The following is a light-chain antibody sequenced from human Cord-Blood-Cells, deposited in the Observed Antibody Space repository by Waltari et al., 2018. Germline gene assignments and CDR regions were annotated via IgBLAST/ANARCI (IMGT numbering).Light chain of an antibody. CDR3: QQYGSSPVS. Sequence: EIVLKQSPSTLSLPPGERATLSCRASQSVSSSYLAWYQQKPGQAPRLLIYGASSRATGIPDRFRGSGSGTDFTLTISRLEPEDFAVYYCQQYGSSPVSFGQGTKLEIK. J-gene: IGKJ2*03. V-gene: IGKV3-20*01. CDR1: QSVSSSY. CDR2: GAS.